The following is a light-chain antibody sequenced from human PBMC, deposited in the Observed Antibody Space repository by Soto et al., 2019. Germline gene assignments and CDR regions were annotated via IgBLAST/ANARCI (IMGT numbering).Light chain of an antibody. J-gene: IGLJ1*01. Sequence: QSVLTQPPSASGTPGQRVTISCSGSSSNIGSNTVNWYQQLPGTAPKLLIHANNQRPSGVPDRFSGSKSGTSASLAISWLQSEEADYYCAAWDDRLNGYVFGNATKVTV. CDR2: ANN. CDR1: SSNIGSNT. CDR3: AAWDDRLNGYV. V-gene: IGLV1-44*01.